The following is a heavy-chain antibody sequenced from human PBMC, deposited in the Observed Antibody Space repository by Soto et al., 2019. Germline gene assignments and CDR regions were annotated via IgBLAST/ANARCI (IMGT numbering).Heavy chain of an antibody. CDR3: ARADYDFWSGHLVNAFDI. CDR1: GFTFSSYW. CDR2: IKQDGSEK. J-gene: IGHJ3*02. D-gene: IGHD3-3*01. Sequence: GGSLRLSCAASGFTFSSYWMSWFRQAPGKGLEWVANIKQDGSEKYYVDSVKGRFTISGDNAKNSLYLQMNSLRAEDTAVYYCARADYDFWSGHLVNAFDIWGQGTMVTVSS. V-gene: IGHV3-7*01.